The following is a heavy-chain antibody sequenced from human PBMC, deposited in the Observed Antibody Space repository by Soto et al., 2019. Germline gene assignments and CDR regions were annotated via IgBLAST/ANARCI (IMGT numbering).Heavy chain of an antibody. CDR3: ARAPRITMVRGVILQFDP. V-gene: IGHV1-18*01. J-gene: IGHJ5*02. CDR2: ISAYNGNT. CDR1: GYTFTSYG. D-gene: IGHD3-10*01. Sequence: ASVKVSCKASGYTFTSYGISWVRQAPGQGLEWMGWISAYNGNTNYAQKLQGRVTMTTDTSTSTAYLELRRPRSDATAAYYCARAPRITMVRGVILQFDPWGQGTLVTVSS.